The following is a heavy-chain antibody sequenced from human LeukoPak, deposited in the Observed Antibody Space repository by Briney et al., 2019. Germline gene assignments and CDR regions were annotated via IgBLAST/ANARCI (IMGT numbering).Heavy chain of an antibody. J-gene: IGHJ2*01. D-gene: IGHD3-22*01. Sequence: PGGSLRLSCAASGLTFSSYRMNWVRQAPGKGLEWVSYISSSSNTIYYADSVKGRFTISRDNAKNSLYLQMSSLRDEDTAVYYCARDPSSSGYYHWYFDLWGRGTLVTVSS. CDR1: GLTFSSYR. CDR3: ARDPSSSGYYHWYFDL. CDR2: ISSSSNTI. V-gene: IGHV3-48*02.